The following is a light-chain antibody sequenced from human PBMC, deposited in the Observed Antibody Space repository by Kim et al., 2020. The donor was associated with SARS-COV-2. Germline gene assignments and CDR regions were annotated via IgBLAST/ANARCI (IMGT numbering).Light chain of an antibody. CDR3: QKYDSAPQT. J-gene: IGKJ2*01. CDR1: QGIGIS. CDR2: AAS. V-gene: IGKV1-27*01. Sequence: SASFGDSVTITCRATQGIGISLAWYQQKPGKVPKLLIYAASNLHSGVPSRFSGGGSGTDFTLTISSLQPDDIATYYCQKYDSAPQTFGPGTKLEI.